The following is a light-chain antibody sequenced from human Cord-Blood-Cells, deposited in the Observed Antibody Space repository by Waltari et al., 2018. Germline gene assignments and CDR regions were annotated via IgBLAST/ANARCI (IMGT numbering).Light chain of an antibody. CDR3: QQSYNTLFT. V-gene: IGKV1-39*01. CDR1: QSISNY. Sequence: DIQMTHSPSSLSAPVGDRVTITCQASQSISNYLNWYQQKPGKAPKLLIYAASNLQSGVPSRFSGSGSGTDFTLTISSLQPEDFATYYCQQSYNTLFTFGPGTKVDIK. CDR2: AAS. J-gene: IGKJ3*01.